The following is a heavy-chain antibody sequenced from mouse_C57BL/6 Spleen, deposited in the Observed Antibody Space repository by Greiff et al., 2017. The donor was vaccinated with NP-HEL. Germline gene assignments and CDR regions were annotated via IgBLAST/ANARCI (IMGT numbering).Heavy chain of an antibody. V-gene: IGHV1-39*01. CDR2: INPNYGTT. CDR1: GYSFTDYN. D-gene: IGHD4-1*01. J-gene: IGHJ4*01. Sequence: VQLKESGPELVKPGASVKISCKASGYSFTDYNMNWVKQSNGKSLEWIGVINPNYGTTSYNQKFKGKATLTVDQSSSTAYMQLNSLTSEDSAVYYCARSSGTGYYAMDYWGQGTSVTVSS. CDR3: ARSSGTGYYAMDY.